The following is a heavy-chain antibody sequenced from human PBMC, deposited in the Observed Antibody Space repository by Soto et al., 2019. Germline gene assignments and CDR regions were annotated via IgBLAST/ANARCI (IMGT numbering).Heavy chain of an antibody. V-gene: IGHV3-23*01. CDR1: GFTFKNYD. CDR2: IDASGGNT. Sequence: GGSLRLSCAASGFTFKNYDLTWVRQPPGEGLQWVSSIDASGGNTYYTDSVRGRFTISRDSSKSTVYLQMNSLRVEDSAIYYCATIIGGWYTDWGQGTLVTVSS. D-gene: IGHD6-19*01. J-gene: IGHJ4*02. CDR3: ATIIGGWYTD.